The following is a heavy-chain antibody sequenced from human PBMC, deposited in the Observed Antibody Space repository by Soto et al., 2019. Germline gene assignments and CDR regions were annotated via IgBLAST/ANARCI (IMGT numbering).Heavy chain of an antibody. D-gene: IGHD2-15*01. V-gene: IGHV4-39*01. J-gene: IGHJ4*02. Sequence: SETLSHTCTVSGGSISSSTYYWRWFRQPPGKGLEWIGSVYHSGSTYYNPSLKSRITIFVDTSMNQFSLKLSSVTAADTAVYYCARGYCSGGSCQLVFLYWGQGTLVTVSS. CDR2: VYHSGST. CDR3: ARGYCSGGSCQLVFLY. CDR1: GGSISSSTYY.